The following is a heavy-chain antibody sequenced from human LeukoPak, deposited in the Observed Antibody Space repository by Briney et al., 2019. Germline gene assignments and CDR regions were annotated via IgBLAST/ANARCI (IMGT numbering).Heavy chain of an antibody. J-gene: IGHJ4*02. CDR3: AKDSEALLWFGELPPLDC. CDR2: ISYDGSNK. D-gene: IGHD3-10*01. CDR1: GFTFSSYG. Sequence: GRSLRLSCAASGFTFSSYGMHWVRLAPGKGLEWVAVISYDGSNKYYADSVKGRFTISRDNSKNTLYLQMNSLRAEDTAVYYCAKDSEALLWFGELPPLDCWGQGTLVTVSS. V-gene: IGHV3-30*18.